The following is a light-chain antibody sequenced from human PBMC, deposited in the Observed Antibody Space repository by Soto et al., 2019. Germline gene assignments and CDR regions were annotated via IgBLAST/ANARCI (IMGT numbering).Light chain of an antibody. CDR3: QHYDSSLRT. CDR1: QSISYY. CDR2: TAS. J-gene: IGKJ1*01. Sequence: DIQMTQSPSSLSASVGDRVTITCRASQSISYYLNWYQQKPGTAPKLLIYTASILQSGVPSRFSGSGSGADFTLTISRLKPEDFAVYYCQHYDSSLRTFGPGTKVDIK. V-gene: IGKV1-39*01.